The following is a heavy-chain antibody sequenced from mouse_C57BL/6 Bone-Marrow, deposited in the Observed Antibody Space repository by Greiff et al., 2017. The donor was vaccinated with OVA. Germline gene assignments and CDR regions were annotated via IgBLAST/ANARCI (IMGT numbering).Heavy chain of an antibody. CDR3: ARGHDGYPTWFAY. V-gene: IGHV2-9-1*01. CDR2: IWTGGGT. CDR1: GFSLTSYA. J-gene: IGHJ3*01. Sequence: VQRVESGPGLVAPSQSLSITCTVSGFSLTSYAISWVRQPPGTGLEWLGVIWTGGGTNYNSALKSRLSISKDNSKSQVFLKMNSLQTDDTARYYCARGHDGYPTWFAYWGQGTLVTVSA. D-gene: IGHD2-3*01.